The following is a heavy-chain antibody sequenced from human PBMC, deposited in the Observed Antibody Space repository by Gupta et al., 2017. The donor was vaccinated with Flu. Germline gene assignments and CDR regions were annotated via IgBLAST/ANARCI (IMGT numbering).Heavy chain of an antibody. V-gene: IGHV4-34*01. CDR3: ARGPPEEMVGGPDAFDI. J-gene: IGHJ3*02. CDR1: GGSFSGYY. Sequence: QVQLQQWGAGLLQPSETLSLTCAVSGGSFSGYYWSWIRQPPGKGLEWIGEIDHSGSTDYSPSLKGRVTISGDTSRNQFSLKLSSVTAADTAVYYCARGPPEEMVGGPDAFDIWGQGTMVTVAS. CDR2: IDHSGST. D-gene: IGHD3-10*02.